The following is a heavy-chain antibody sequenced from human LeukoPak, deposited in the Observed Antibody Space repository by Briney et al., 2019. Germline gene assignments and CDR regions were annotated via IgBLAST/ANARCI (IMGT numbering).Heavy chain of an antibody. V-gene: IGHV3-23*03. CDR3: AQDPLALDDSSGWYLPELFFDY. Sequence: GGSLRLSCAASGFTFSSYAMSWVRQAPGTGLEWVSIIYDIGSTYYADSVKGRFTISRDNSKNTLYLQMNSLRAEDTAVYYCAQDPLALDDSSGWYLPELFFDYWGQGTLVTVSS. CDR1: GFTFSSYA. J-gene: IGHJ4*02. D-gene: IGHD6-19*01. CDR2: IYDIGST.